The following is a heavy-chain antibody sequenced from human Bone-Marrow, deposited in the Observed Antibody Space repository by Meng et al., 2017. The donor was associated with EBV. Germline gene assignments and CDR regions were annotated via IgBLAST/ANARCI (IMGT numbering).Heavy chain of an antibody. Sequence: QVQLVQSGAEVTKPGSSVKVSCKPSGGTFSSDAISWVRQAPGQGLVWLGGLIPMSGAPYYAQNFQGRVTITADESTSTHYMELSNLRSEDTAMYYCASESGRGFTPDYWGQGTLVTVSS. CDR2: LIPMSGAP. CDR3: ASESGRGFTPDY. CDR1: GGTFSSDA. V-gene: IGHV1-69*01. D-gene: IGHD3-10*01. J-gene: IGHJ4*02.